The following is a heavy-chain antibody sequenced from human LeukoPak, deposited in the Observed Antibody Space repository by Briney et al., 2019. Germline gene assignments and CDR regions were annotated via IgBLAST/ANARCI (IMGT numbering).Heavy chain of an antibody. CDR2: INHSGST. D-gene: IGHD3-10*01. V-gene: IGHV4-34*01. J-gene: IGHJ6*03. Sequence: SETLSLTCAVYGGSFSGYYWSWIRQPPGKGLEWIGEINHSGSTNYNPSLKSRVTISVDTSKNQFSLKLSSVTAADTAVYYCARRGRYGSGSYYHLNQAYYYYYMDVWGKGTTVTISS. CDR3: ARRGRYGSGSYYHLNQAYYYYYMDV. CDR1: GGSFSGYY.